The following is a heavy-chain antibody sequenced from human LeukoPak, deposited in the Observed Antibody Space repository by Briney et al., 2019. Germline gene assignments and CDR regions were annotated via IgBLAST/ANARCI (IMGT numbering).Heavy chain of an antibody. V-gene: IGHV1-3*01. CDR2: INAGNGNT. CDR3: ASEVEVVAAIVVY. D-gene: IGHD2-15*01. Sequence: GASVKVFCKASVYTFTSYAMHWVRQAPGQRLEWMGWINAGNGNTKYSQKFQGRVTITRDTSASTAYMELSSLRSEDTAVYYCASEVEVVAAIVVYWGQGTLVTVSS. J-gene: IGHJ4*02. CDR1: VYTFTSYA.